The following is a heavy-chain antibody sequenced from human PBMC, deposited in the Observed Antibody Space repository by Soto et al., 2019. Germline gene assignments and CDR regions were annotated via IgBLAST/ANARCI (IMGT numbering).Heavy chain of an antibody. CDR1: GGTFSSYA. CDR3: ASGADSSSGDLAQDYYDYGMDV. CDR2: IIPIFGTA. V-gene: IGHV1-69*13. D-gene: IGHD6-13*01. J-gene: IGHJ6*02. Sequence: ASVKVSCKASGGTFSSYAISWVRQAPGQGLEWMGGIIPIFGTANYAQKFQGRVTITADESTSTAYMELSSLRSEDTAVYYCASGADSSSGDLAQDYYDYGMDVWGQGTTVTVSS.